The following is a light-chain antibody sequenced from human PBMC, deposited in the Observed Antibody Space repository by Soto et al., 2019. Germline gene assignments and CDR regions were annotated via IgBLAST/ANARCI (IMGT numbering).Light chain of an antibody. V-gene: IGKV2-28*01. CDR3: MQALQTPRT. Sequence: DLVMTQSPLSLPVTPGEPASISCRSSQSLLHSNGYNYLDWYLQKPAQSPQLLIYLGSNRASGVPDRFSGSGSGTDFTLKISRVEAEDVGVYYCMQALQTPRTFGGGTKVEIK. J-gene: IGKJ4*01. CDR2: LGS. CDR1: QSLLHSNGYNY.